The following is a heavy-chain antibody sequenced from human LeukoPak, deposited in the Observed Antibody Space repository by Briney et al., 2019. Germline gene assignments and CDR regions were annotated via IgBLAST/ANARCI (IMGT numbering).Heavy chain of an antibody. Sequence: GESLKISCKGSGYGFTSYWIGWVRQMPGKGLEWMGIIYPGDSGTRYSPSFQGQVTISADKSISTAYLQWSSLKASDTAMYYCARLGEGITTVTTFEPYAWFDPWGQGTLVTVSS. J-gene: IGHJ5*02. D-gene: IGHD4-17*01. CDR3: ARLGEGITTVTTFEPYAWFDP. CDR2: IYPGDSGT. CDR1: GYGFTSYW. V-gene: IGHV5-51*01.